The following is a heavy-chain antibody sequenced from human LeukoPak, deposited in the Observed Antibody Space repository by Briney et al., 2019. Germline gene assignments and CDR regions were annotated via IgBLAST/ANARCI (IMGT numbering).Heavy chain of an antibody. CDR3: GRSPDYDSSGDVRFAP. CDR2: IIPIFGIA. V-gene: IGHV1-69*04. J-gene: IGHJ5*02. D-gene: IGHD3-22*01. Sequence: SVKVSCKASGGTFSSYAISWVRQAPGQGLEWMGRIIPIFGIANYAQKFQGRVTITADKSTSTAYMELSSLRSEDTAVYYCGRSPDYDSSGDVRFAPWGQGTLVTVSS. CDR1: GGTFSSYA.